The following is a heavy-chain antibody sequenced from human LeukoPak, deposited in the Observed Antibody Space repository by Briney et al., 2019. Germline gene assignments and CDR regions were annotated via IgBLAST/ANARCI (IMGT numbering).Heavy chain of an antibody. D-gene: IGHD3-22*01. V-gene: IGHV3-23*01. CDR3: AKRNRYYDSSGGI. CDR2: ISGSGGST. Sequence: PGGSLRLSCAASGFTFSSYAMSWVRQAPGKGLEWVSAISGSGGSTYYADSVKGRFTISRDNSKNTLYLQMNSLRAEDTTVYYCAKRNRYYDSSGGIWGQGTLVTVSS. CDR1: GFTFSSYA. J-gene: IGHJ4*02.